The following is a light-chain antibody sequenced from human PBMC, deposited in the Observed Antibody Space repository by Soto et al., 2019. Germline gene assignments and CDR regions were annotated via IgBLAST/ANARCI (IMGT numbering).Light chain of an antibody. J-gene: IGKJ4*01. CDR3: QQYGNFPAT. V-gene: IGKV1D-16*01. CDR2: FTS. Sequence: DVQMTQSPSSLSASVGDRVTITCRASRGTSNWLAWYQQKPGKAPKSLIYFTSTLQSGVPSRFSGTGYGTDFTLTISSLQPKDVATYYCQQYGNFPATFGGGTKVEI. CDR1: RGTSNW.